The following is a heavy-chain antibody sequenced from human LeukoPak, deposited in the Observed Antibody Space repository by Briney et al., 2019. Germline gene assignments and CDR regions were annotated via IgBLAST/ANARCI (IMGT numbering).Heavy chain of an antibody. CDR3: ARVPRSYYYYYYMDV. Sequence: TGGSLRLSCAASGFTFSDYYMSWIRQAPGKGLEWVSYISSSGSNKYYADSVKGRFTISRDNAKTSLYLQMNSLRAEDTAVYYCARVPRSYYYYYYMDVWGKGTTVTVSS. J-gene: IGHJ6*03. V-gene: IGHV3-11*01. CDR2: ISSSGSNK. CDR1: GFTFSDYY.